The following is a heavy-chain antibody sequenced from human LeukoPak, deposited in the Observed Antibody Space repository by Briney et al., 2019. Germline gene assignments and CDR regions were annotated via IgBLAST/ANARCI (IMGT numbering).Heavy chain of an antibody. J-gene: IGHJ4*02. D-gene: IGHD6-19*01. CDR1: GGSISSYY. CDR2: INHSGST. CDR3: ARVGSGWYGT. V-gene: IGHV4-34*01. Sequence: ASETLSLTCTVSGGSISSYYWSWIRQPPGKGLEWIGEINHSGSTNYNPSLKSRVTISVDTSKNQFSLKLSSVTAADTAVYYCARVGSGWYGTWGQGTLVTVSS.